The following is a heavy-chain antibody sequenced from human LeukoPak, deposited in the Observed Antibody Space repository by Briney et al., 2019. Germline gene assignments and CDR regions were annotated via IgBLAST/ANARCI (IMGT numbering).Heavy chain of an antibody. Sequence: ASVKVSCKVSGYTLTELSMHWVRQAPGKGLEWMGGFDPEDGETIYAQKFQGRVTMIEDTSTDTAYMELSSLRSEDTAVYYCATVVVATLGFGYWGQGTLVTVSS. J-gene: IGHJ4*02. D-gene: IGHD2-15*01. CDR2: FDPEDGET. CDR1: GYTLTELS. V-gene: IGHV1-24*01. CDR3: ATVVVATLGFGY.